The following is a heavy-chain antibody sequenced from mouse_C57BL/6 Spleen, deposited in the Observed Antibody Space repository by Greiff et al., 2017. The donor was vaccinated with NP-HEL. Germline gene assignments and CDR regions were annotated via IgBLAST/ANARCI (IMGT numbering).Heavy chain of an antibody. CDR3: AKGGSYDFDY. CDR1: GYTFTSYG. D-gene: IGHD1-1*02. V-gene: IGHV1-81*01. J-gene: IGHJ2*01. Sequence: QVQLQQSGAELARPGASVKLSCKASGYTFTSYGISWVKQRTGQGLEWIGEINPRSGNTYYNEKFKGKATLTADKSSSTAYMELRSLTSEDSAGDVGAKGGSYDFDYWGQGTTVTVSS. CDR2: INPRSGNT.